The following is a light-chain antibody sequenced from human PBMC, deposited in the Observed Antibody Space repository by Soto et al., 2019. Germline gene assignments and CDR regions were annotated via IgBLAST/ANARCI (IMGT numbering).Light chain of an antibody. CDR2: DVS. J-gene: IGLJ2*01. CDR1: SSDVGGYNY. V-gene: IGLV2-14*01. CDR3: SSYTRSSTHVG. Sequence: QSALTQPASVSGSPGQSITISCTGTSSDVGGYNYVSWYQQHPGKAPKLMIYDVSNRPSGVSNRFSASKSGNTASLTISGLQGEDESDYYCSSYTRSSTHVGFGGGTKLTVL.